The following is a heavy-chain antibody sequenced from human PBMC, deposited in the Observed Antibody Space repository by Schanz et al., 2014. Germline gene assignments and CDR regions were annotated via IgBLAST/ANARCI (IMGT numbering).Heavy chain of an antibody. V-gene: IGHV3-23*04. CDR2: ISGSGGST. Sequence: EVQLVESGGGLVQPGGSLRLSCAASGFTFSSYAMSCVRQSPGKGLEWVSAISGSGGSTYYADSVKSRFTISRDNSRNTLYLQMNSLRAEDTAVYFCARPALWFGDNCFDPWGQGTLVTVSS. CDR3: ARPALWFGDNCFDP. D-gene: IGHD3-10*01. CDR1: GFTFSSYA. J-gene: IGHJ5*02.